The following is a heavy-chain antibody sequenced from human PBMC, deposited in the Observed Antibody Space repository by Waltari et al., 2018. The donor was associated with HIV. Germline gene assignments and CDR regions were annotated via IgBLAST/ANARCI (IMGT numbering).Heavy chain of an antibody. J-gene: IGHJ3*02. CDR1: GGSVSSGSYY. CDR3: ARVGTSDAFDI. CDR2: IYYSGRT. Sequence: QVQLQESGPGLVKPSETLSLTCTVSGGSVSSGSYYWSWIRQPPGKGLEWIWYIYYSGRTNYNPSLKSRVTISVDTSKNQFSLKLSSVTAADTAVYYCARVGTSDAFDIWGQGTMVTVSS. V-gene: IGHV4-61*01.